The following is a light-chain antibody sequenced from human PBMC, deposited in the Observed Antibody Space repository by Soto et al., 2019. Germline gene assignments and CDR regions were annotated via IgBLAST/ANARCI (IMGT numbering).Light chain of an antibody. V-gene: IGLV3-21*04. Sequence: SYELTQPPSVSVATRKTARITCGRNNIGSKSVHWYQQKPGQAPVLVIYYDSDRPSGIPERFSGSNSGNTATLTISRVEAGDEADYYCQVWDSSSDVVFGGGTKVTVL. CDR1: NIGSKS. CDR2: YDS. CDR3: QVWDSSSDVV. J-gene: IGLJ2*01.